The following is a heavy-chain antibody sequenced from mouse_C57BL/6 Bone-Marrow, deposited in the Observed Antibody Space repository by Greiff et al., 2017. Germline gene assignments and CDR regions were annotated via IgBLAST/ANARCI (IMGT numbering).Heavy chain of an antibody. J-gene: IGHJ3*01. Sequence: EVKLMESGGGLVQPGESLKLSCESNEYEFPSHDMSWVRKTPEQRLELVAAINSDGGSTYYPDTMERRFISSRDNTKKTLYLQMSSLRFEDTALYDWAMVTAWFAYWGQGTLVTVSA. D-gene: IGHD2-3*01. CDR3: AMVTAWFAY. V-gene: IGHV5-2*01. CDR2: INSDGGST. CDR1: EYEFPSHD.